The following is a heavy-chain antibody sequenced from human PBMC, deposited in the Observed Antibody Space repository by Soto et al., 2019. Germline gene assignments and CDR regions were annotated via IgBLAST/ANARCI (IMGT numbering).Heavy chain of an antibody. V-gene: IGHV4-34*01. CDR1: GGSFSGYY. J-gene: IGHJ4*02. CDR2: INHSGST. CDR3: ARRSTFYYDSSGYYV. Sequence: QVQLQQWGAGLLKPSETLSLTCAVYGGSFSGYYWSWIRQPPGKGLEWIGEINHSGSTNYNPSLKSRVTISVDTSKNQFSMKLSSLTAADTAVYYCARRSTFYYDSSGYYVWGQGTLVTVSS. D-gene: IGHD3-22*01.